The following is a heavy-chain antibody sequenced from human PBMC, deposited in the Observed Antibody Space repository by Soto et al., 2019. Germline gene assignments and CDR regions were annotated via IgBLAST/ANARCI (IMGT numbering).Heavy chain of an antibody. D-gene: IGHD3-10*01. CDR3: AREVTQWFGESWFDP. CDR1: GFTFSSYA. J-gene: IGHJ5*02. V-gene: IGHV3-30-3*01. Sequence: QVQLVESGGGVVQPGRSLRLSCAASGFTFSSYAIHWVRQAQGKVLEWVAVIAYAGSNKYYADSVKGRFTISRDNSKNTLYLQMNSLRAEDTAVYYCAREVTQWFGESWFDPWGQGTLVTVSS. CDR2: IAYAGSNK.